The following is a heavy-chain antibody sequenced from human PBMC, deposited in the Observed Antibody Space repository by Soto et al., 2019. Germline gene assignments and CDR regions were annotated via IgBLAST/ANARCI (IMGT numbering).Heavy chain of an antibody. Sequence: SETLSLTCTVSGGSISSYYWSWIRQPAGKGLEWIGRIYTSGSTNYNPSLKSRVTMSVDTSNNQSSLKLSSVTAADTAVYYCARGKSDRRGWGTGGGEGQNLNFDYWGQGTLVTVSS. V-gene: IGHV4-4*07. J-gene: IGHJ4*02. CDR1: GGSISSYY. CDR3: ARGKSDRRGWGTGGGEGQNLNFDY. CDR2: IYTSGST. D-gene: IGHD6-19*01.